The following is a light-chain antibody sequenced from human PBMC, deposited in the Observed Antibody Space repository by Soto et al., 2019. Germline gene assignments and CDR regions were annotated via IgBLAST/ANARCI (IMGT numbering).Light chain of an antibody. J-gene: IGLJ1*01. CDR3: QSYDSSLSGYV. V-gene: IGLV1-40*01. Sequence: QSVLTQPPSVSGAPXQRVTXSXTXSSSNIGAGYDVHWYQQLPGTAPKLLIYGNSNRPSGVPDRFSGSKSGTSASLAITGLQAEDEADYYCQSYDSSLSGYVFGTGTKLTVL. CDR2: GNS. CDR1: SSNIGAGYD.